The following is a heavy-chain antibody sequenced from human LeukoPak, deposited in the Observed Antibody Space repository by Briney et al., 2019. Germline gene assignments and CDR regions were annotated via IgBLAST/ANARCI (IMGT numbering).Heavy chain of an antibody. D-gene: IGHD6-19*01. CDR1: GFTVSSNY. V-gene: IGHV3-66*01. Sequence: GGSLRLSCAASGFTVSSNYMSWVRQAPGKGLEWVSVIYSGGSTYYADSVKGRFTISRDNSKNTLYLQMNSLRAEDTAVYYCASTAVAGMSYYFDYWGREPWSPSPQ. CDR2: IYSGGST. J-gene: IGHJ4*02. CDR3: ASTAVAGMSYYFDY.